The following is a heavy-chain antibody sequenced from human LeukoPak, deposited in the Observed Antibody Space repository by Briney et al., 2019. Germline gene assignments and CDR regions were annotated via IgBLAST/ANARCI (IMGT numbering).Heavy chain of an antibody. CDR1: GFTFSSYA. J-gene: IGHJ4*02. Sequence: GGSLRLSCAASGFTFSSYATHWARHPPGRGMEWLAVISYDGTNKYYADSVKGRFTISRANFKNTLYLQMDSLRPDDTAVCYCTRSLKGRQFFAWLAPDYWGQGTLVTVSS. CDR2: ISYDGTNK. V-gene: IGHV3-30*04. CDR3: TRSLKGRQFFAWLAPDY. D-gene: IGHD3/OR15-3a*01.